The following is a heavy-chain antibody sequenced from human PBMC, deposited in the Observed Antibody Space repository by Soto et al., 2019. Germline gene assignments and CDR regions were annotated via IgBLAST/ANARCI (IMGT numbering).Heavy chain of an antibody. D-gene: IGHD2-2*01. CDR3: ARPAGIVLVPAAMLGGMDV. J-gene: IGHJ6*02. CDR1: GGTFSSYA. V-gene: IGHV1-69*13. CDR2: IIPIFGTA. Sequence: GASVKVSCKASGGTFSSYAISWVRQAPGQGLEWMGGIIPIFGTANYAQKFQGRVTITADESTSTAYMELSSLRSEDTAVYYCARPAGIVLVPAAMLGGMDVWGQGTTVTVSS.